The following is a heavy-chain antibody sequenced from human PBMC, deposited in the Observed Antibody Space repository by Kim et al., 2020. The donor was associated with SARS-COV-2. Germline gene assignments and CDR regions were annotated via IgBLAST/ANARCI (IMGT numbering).Heavy chain of an antibody. J-gene: IGHJ4*02. CDR3: AREWQRVLDH. CDR2: GTV. V-gene: IGHV1-69*01. Sequence: GTVTYAPKFHGRVTLTADECTNTAYMELSSLKSDDTAVYYCAREWQRVLDHWGQGSLVTVSS. D-gene: IGHD5-12*01.